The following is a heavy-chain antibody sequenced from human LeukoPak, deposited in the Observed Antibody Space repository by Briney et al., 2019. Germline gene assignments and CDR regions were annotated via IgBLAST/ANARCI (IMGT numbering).Heavy chain of an antibody. CDR3: AKDIGYDSSGYSDY. CDR2: ISGSGGST. V-gene: IGHV3-23*01. J-gene: IGHJ4*02. D-gene: IGHD3-22*01. Sequence: GGSLRLSCEASGFTFSSYAMSWVRQAPGKGLEWVSAISGSGGSTYYADSVKGRFTISRDNSKNTLYLQMNSLRAEDTAVYYCAKDIGYDSSGYSDYWGQGTLVTVSS. CDR1: GFTFSSYA.